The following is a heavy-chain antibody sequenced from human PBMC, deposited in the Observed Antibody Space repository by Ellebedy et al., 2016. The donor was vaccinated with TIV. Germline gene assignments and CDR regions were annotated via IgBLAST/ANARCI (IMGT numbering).Heavy chain of an antibody. CDR2: ISGSGGST. J-gene: IGHJ4*02. D-gene: IGHD3-10*01. CDR3: AKDRGTYYYGSGRPPSGY. CDR1: GFTFSSYA. Sequence: GGSLRLSCAASGFTFSSYAMSWVRQAPGKGLEWVSAISGSGGSTYYADSVKGRFTISRDNSKNTLYLQMNSLRAEGTAVYYCAKDRGTYYYGSGRPPSGYWGQGTLVTVSS. V-gene: IGHV3-23*01.